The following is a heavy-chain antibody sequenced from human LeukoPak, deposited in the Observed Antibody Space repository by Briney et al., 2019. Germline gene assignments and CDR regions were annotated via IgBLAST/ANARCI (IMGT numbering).Heavy chain of an antibody. J-gene: IGHJ4*02. CDR2: IYSGGST. D-gene: IGHD5-24*01. CDR3: ARDGDRWLQSPY. V-gene: IGHV3-66*01. CDR1: GFTVSSNY. Sequence: GGSLRLSCAASGFTVSSNYMSWVRQAPGRGLEWVSVIYSGGSTYYADSVKGRFTISRDNSKNTLYLQMNCLRAEDTAVYYCARDGDRWLQSPYWGQGTLVTVSS.